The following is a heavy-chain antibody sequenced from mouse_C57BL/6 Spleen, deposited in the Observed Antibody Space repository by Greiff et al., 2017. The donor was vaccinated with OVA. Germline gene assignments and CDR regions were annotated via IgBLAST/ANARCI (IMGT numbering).Heavy chain of an antibody. D-gene: IGHD1-1*01. Sequence: VQLKESVAELVRPGASVKLSCTASGFNIQNTYMHWVKQRPEQGLEWIGRIDPANGNTKYAPKFPGQATITADTSYNTAYLQLSSLTSEDTAIYYGAAGCYYGSDFDDWGQGTTLTVSS. CDR3: AAGCYYGSDFDD. CDR1: GFNIQNTY. CDR2: IDPANGNT. J-gene: IGHJ2*01. V-gene: IGHV14-3*01.